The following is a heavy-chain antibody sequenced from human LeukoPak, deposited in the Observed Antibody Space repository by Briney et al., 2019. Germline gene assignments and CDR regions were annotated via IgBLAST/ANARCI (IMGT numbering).Heavy chain of an antibody. D-gene: IGHD3-10*01. J-gene: IGHJ4*02. V-gene: IGHV4-38-2*01. Sequence: CXVSGYSISSGSYWAWIRPSPGKGLEWIASIHHSGSTYYNPSLKTRVAISIDTSRNQFSMKMTSVTAADTAVFYCVRXPRGGNFDYWGQGTLVTVSS. CDR3: VRXPRGGNFDY. CDR2: IHHSGST. CDR1: GYSISSGSY.